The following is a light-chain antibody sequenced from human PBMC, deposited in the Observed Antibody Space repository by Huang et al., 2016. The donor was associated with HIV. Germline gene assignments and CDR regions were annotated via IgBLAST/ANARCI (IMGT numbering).Light chain of an antibody. Sequence: DIQMTQSPSTLSASVGDRVTITCRASQSISSWLAWYQQKPGNAPKLLIYKASNLESGVPSRLSGSGSGTEFTLTISSLQPDDFATYYCQQYNSYPLTFGGGTKVQIK. V-gene: IGKV1-5*03. CDR2: KAS. CDR1: QSISSW. CDR3: QQYNSYPLT. J-gene: IGKJ4*01.